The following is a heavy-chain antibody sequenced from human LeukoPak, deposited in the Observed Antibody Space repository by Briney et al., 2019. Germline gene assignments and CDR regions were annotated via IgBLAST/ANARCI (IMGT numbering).Heavy chain of an antibody. J-gene: IGHJ6*03. CDR1: GYSISSGYY. Sequence: PSETLSLTCAVSGYSISSGYYWGWIRQPPGKGLEWIGGIYHSWSTYYNPSLKSRGTISVDPSKNQFSLKLSSVTAADTAVYYCARSGDYYDSSGYYYYYYMDVWGKGTTVTVSS. V-gene: IGHV4-38-2*01. CDR2: IYHSWST. D-gene: IGHD3-22*01. CDR3: ARSGDYYDSSGYYYYYYMDV.